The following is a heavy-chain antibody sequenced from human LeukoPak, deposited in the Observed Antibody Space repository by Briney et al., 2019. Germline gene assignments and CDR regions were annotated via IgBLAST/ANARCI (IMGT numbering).Heavy chain of an antibody. CDR3: ARTYYDIFTGRAASNFDY. V-gene: IGHV1-69*01. CDR2: IIPIFGTA. D-gene: IGHD3-9*01. J-gene: IGHJ4*02. Sequence: SVKVSCKASGGTFSSYAISWVRQAPGQGLEWLGGIIPIFGTANYAQKFQGRVTFTADESTITAYMELSSLRSEDTAVYYCARTYYDIFTGRAASNFDYWGQGTLVTVSS. CDR1: GGTFSSYA.